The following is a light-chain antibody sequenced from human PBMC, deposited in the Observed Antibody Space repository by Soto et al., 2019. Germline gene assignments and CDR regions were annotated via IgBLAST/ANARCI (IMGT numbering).Light chain of an antibody. J-gene: IGKJ5*01. CDR2: GAS. Sequence: EIVLTQSPDTLSLSPGEGASLSCRASQSVHTFLAWYQQKPGQPPRLLIYGASTRATGVPARFSGSGSGTDFTLTISSLEPEDFAVYYCHQRSNWPPDTFGQGTRLEN. V-gene: IGKV3-11*01. CDR3: HQRSNWPPDT. CDR1: QSVHTF.